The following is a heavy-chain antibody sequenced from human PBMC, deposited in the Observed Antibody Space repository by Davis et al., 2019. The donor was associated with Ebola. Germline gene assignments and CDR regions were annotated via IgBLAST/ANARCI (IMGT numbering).Heavy chain of an antibody. CDR2: IYYSGST. J-gene: IGHJ4*02. D-gene: IGHD3-9*01. Sequence: MPSETLSLTCTVSGGSISSSNYYWGWIRQPPGKGLEWIGRIYYSGSTYYNPSLKSRVTISVDTSKNQFSLKLSSVTAADTAVYYCARLGDYDILTGYFMAGNFDYWGQGTLVTVSS. V-gene: IGHV4-39*01. CDR1: GGSISSSNYY. CDR3: ARLGDYDILTGYFMAGNFDY.